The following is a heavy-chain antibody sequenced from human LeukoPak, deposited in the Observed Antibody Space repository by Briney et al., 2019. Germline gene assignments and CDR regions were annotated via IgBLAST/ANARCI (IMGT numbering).Heavy chain of an antibody. V-gene: IGHV1-8*01. D-gene: IGHD6-6*01. Sequence: ASVKVSSKASGYTFTSYDISWVRQATGQGLEWMGWMNPNSGNTGYAQKFQGRVTMTRNTSISTAYMELSSLRSEDTAVYYCARASGIAARLHFGYWGQGTLVTVSS. CDR2: MNPNSGNT. CDR1: GYTFTSYD. J-gene: IGHJ4*02. CDR3: ARASGIAARLHFGY.